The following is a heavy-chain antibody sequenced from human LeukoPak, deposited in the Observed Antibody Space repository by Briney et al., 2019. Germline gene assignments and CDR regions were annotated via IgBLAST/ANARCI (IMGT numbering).Heavy chain of an antibody. J-gene: IGHJ4*02. V-gene: IGHV1-69*01. Sequence: ASAKDSCKASGGTFSSYAISWGRQAPGQRLEWMGGIIPIFVTANYAQKFQGRVTITADETSSTAYMELSSLRSEDTAVYYCARGGGGDFWSGYYPFDYWGQGTLVTVSS. D-gene: IGHD3-3*01. CDR3: ARGGGGDFWSGYYPFDY. CDR1: GGTFSSYA. CDR2: IIPIFVTA.